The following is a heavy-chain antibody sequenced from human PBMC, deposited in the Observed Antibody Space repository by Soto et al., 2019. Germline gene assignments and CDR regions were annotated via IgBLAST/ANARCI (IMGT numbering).Heavy chain of an antibody. J-gene: IGHJ2*01. CDR1: GYTVTIYE. Sequence: QVQLVQSGAEVKKPGASVKVSCKASGYTVTIYEINWVRQATGQGLEWMGWINPNSGTTVYAQKYQGRVTMTSNTSRRTAYMELSSLRSEDTAVYYCARADFSDEHFDLCGSGTLVTVSS. CDR3: ARADFSDEHFDL. D-gene: IGHD4-17*01. V-gene: IGHV1-8*01. CDR2: INPNSGTT.